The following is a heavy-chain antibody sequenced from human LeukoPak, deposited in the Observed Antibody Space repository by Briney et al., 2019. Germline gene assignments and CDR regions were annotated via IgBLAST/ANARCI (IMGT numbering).Heavy chain of an antibody. CDR1: VYTFTAYF. V-gene: IGHV1-2*02. CDR3: AKGPNVEWELPFDY. D-gene: IGHD1-26*01. CDR2: INPNSGGT. Sequence: SSVHVSCTASVYTFTAYFMHWVRQAPGQGLEWMGWINPNSGGTHYAQKHQSRVTMTRDTSISTAYMGLSRLRSDDTAVYYCAKGPNVEWELPFDYWGQGTLVTVSS. J-gene: IGHJ4*02.